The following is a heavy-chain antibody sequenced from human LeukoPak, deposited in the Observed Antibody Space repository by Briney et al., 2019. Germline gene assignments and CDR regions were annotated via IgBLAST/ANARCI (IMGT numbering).Heavy chain of an antibody. J-gene: IGHJ4*02. Sequence: PSQTLSLTCTVSGASIRGSITSGTYYWNWIRQPAGKGLEWIGRMYNSGTTINYNPSLKSRVTISVDTSKNQYSLNVTSVTAAYTAVYYCARSTNRVDSWGQGTLVTVSS. D-gene: IGHD1-14*01. CDR1: GASIRGSITSGTYY. V-gene: IGHV4-61*02. CDR3: ARSTNRVDS. CDR2: MYNSGTT.